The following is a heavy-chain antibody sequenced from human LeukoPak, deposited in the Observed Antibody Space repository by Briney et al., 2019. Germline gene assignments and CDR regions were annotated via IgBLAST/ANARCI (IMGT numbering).Heavy chain of an antibody. V-gene: IGHV3-49*03. CDR3: SRVSTSGSYGRFDALHI. D-gene: IGHD6-19*01. CDR2: IRSKVYGGTT. CDR1: GLTFGDYA. J-gene: IGHJ3*02. Sequence: PGGSLRLSCRTSGLTFGDYALSWFRQAPGKGLEWVGFIRSKVYGGTTEYAASVKGRVIISRDDSESIAYLQMNSLKIEDTAMYYCSRVSTSGSYGRFDALHIWSQGTMVTVSS.